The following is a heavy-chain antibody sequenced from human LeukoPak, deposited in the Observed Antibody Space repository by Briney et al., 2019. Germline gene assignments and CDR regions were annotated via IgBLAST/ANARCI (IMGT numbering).Heavy chain of an antibody. CDR2: IYTSGST. CDR3: ARSSEEGSGWYDY. Sequence: PSETLSLTCTVSGGSISSGSYYWSWIRQPAGKGLEWIGRIYTSGSTNYNPSLKSRVTISVDTSKNQFSLKLSSVTAADTAVYYCARSSEEGSGWYDYWGQGTLVTVSS. CDR1: GGSISSGSYY. V-gene: IGHV4-61*02. J-gene: IGHJ4*02. D-gene: IGHD6-19*01.